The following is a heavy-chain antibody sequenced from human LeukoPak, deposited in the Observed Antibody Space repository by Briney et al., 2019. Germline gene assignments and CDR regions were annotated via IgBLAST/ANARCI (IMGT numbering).Heavy chain of an antibody. CDR3: ARGTSSVRRYLDWFWATPTTSFQDDY. D-gene: IGHD3-9*01. J-gene: IGHJ4*02. V-gene: IGHV1-8*02. CDR1: GYTFTSYD. Sequence: ASVKVSCKASGYTFTSYDINWVRQATGQGLEWMGWMNPNSGNTGYAQKFQGRVTMTRNTSISTAYMELSSLRSEDTAVYYCARGTSSVRRYLDWFWATPTTSFQDDYWGQGTLVTVSS. CDR2: MNPNSGNT.